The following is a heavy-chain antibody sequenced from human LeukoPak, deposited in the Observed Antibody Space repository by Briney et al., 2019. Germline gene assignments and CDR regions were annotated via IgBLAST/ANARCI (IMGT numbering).Heavy chain of an antibody. J-gene: IGHJ4*02. CDR2: ICYSWST. Sequence: SETLSLTCTVSGDSISSSSYYWGWIRQPPGEGLEWIGIICYSWSTYYNPSVKIRVTISVDTSKNQFSLTLSSVTPADTAVYYCARLVYSGSYSVDSRGQGNLVTVSS. V-gene: IGHV4-39*01. D-gene: IGHD1-26*01. CDR1: GDSISSSSYY. CDR3: ARLVYSGSYSVDS.